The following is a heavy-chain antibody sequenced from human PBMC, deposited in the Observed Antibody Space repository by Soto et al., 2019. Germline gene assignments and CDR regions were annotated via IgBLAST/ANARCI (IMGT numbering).Heavy chain of an antibody. CDR2: VNPSGGHT. D-gene: IGHD2-21*02. CDR1: GDTFTDYY. V-gene: IGHV1-46*01. Sequence: QVQLMQSGAEVKKPGASVKVSCKASGDTFTDYYIHWVRQAPGQGLEWMGTVNPSGGHTTYAQHFLGRVPITGDTSTSTLYRERTSLTSDDTAIYYCARGGHVVVVTAALDYWGQGTLVTVSS. J-gene: IGHJ4*02. CDR3: ARGGHVVVVTAALDY.